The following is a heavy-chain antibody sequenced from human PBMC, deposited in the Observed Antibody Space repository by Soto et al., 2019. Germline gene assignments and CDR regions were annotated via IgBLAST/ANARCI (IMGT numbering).Heavy chain of an antibody. CDR1: GFTFSSYG. J-gene: IGHJ5*02. Sequence: PGGSLRLSCAASGFTFSSYGMHWVRQAPGKGLEWVAVISYDGSNKYYADSVKGRFTISRDNSKNTLYLQMNSLRAEDTAVYYCAKDRNIMVRGVKNPPGIFDPWAQGTLVTVSS. CDR3: AKDRNIMVRGVKNPPGIFDP. V-gene: IGHV3-30*18. D-gene: IGHD3-10*01. CDR2: ISYDGSNK.